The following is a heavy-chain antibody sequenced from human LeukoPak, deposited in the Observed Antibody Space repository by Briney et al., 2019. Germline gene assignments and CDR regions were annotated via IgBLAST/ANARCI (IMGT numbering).Heavy chain of an antibody. D-gene: IGHD2-15*01. V-gene: IGHV1-69*13. Sequence: SVKVSCKASGGTFSSYAISWVRQAPGQGLEWMGGIIPIFGTANYAQKFQGRVTITADESTSTAYMELSSLRSEDTAVYYCAREPVGYRSGGSCYSGSFDWFDPWGQGTLVTVSS. CDR1: GGTFSSYA. CDR2: IIPIFGTA. J-gene: IGHJ5*02. CDR3: AREPVGYRSGGSCYSGSFDWFDP.